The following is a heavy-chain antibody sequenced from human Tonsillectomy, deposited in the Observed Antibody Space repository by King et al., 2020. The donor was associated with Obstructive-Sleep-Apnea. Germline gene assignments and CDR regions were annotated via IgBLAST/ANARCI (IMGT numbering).Heavy chain of an antibody. J-gene: IGHJ6*02. V-gene: IGHV1-2*04. D-gene: IGHD7-27*01. CDR1: GYTFTGYY. CDR2: INPNSGGT. Sequence: VQLVESGAEVKKPGASVKVSCKASGYTFTGYYMHWVRQAPGQGLEWMGWINPNSGGTNYAQKFQGWVTMTRETSISTAYMELSRLRSDDTSVYYGARGAGDKDYYYYGMDVWGQGTTVTVSS. CDR3: ARGAGDKDYYYYGMDV.